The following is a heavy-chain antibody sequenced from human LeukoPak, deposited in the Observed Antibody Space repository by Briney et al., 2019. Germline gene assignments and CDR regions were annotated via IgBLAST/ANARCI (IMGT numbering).Heavy chain of an antibody. J-gene: IGHJ3*02. V-gene: IGHV3-30*03. Sequence: PGRSLRLSCAASGFTFSSYGMHWVRQAPGKGLEWVAVISYDGSNEYYADSVKGRFTISRDNSKNTLYLQMNSLRDEDTAVYYCARAAPYYYDSSGYSAFDSWGQGTMVTVSA. CDR3: ARAAPYYYDSSGYSAFDS. CDR1: GFTFSSYG. CDR2: ISYDGSNE. D-gene: IGHD3-22*01.